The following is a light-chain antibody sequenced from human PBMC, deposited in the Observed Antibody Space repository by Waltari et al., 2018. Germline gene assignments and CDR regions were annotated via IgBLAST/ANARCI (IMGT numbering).Light chain of an antibody. Sequence: QSALTQPASVSGSPGQSITIPCTGTSSDVGSHNLVSWYQHHPGKTPKLMIYEDTKRPSGVSNRFSSSKSGNTASLTISGLQAEDEADYYCCSYAGSTASILLGGGTKLTVL. J-gene: IGLJ2*01. CDR3: CSYAGSTASIL. CDR1: SSDVGSHNL. V-gene: IGLV2-23*01. CDR2: EDT.